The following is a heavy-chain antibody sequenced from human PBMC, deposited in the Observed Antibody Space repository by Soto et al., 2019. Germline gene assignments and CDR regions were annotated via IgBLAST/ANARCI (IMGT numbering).Heavy chain of an antibody. D-gene: IGHD1-26*01. Sequence: GGSLRLSCAASGFTFSSYWMGWVRQAPGKGLEWVANIKRDGSEKYYVDSVKGRFTISRDNAKNSLYLQMNSLRAEDTAVYYCARDVSGSFLYFDYWGQGTLVTVSS. CDR1: GFTFSSYW. J-gene: IGHJ4*02. V-gene: IGHV3-7*03. CDR3: ARDVSGSFLYFDY. CDR2: IKRDGSEK.